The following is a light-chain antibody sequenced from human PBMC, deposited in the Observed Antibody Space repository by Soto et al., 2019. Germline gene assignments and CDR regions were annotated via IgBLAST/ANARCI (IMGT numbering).Light chain of an antibody. V-gene: IGKV3-15*01. CDR2: GAS. CDR1: QSVSNN. CDR3: QQYNNWPRWA. Sequence: EIVMTQSPATLSVSPGERATLSCRASQSVSNNLAWYQQKHGQAPRLLFYGASTRATGIPARFSGSGSGTEFTLTISSLQSEDLAVYFCQQYNNWPRWAFGQGTKVE. J-gene: IGKJ1*01.